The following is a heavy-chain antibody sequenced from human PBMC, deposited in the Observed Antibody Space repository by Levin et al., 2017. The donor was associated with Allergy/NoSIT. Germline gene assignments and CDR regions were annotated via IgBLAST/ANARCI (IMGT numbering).Heavy chain of an antibody. CDR1: GGSISSNFYY. CDR2: IHHSGST. D-gene: IGHD4-11*01. J-gene: IGHJ5*02. Sequence: SETLSLTCTVSGGSISSNFYYWAWIRQPPGKGLEWIGSIHHSGSTYYNPSLKSRLTISMDTSKNHFSLKLSSVTAADTAMYYWARNSNPPDWFDTWGQGTLVTVSS. V-gene: IGHV4-39*02. CDR3: ARNSNPPDWFDT.